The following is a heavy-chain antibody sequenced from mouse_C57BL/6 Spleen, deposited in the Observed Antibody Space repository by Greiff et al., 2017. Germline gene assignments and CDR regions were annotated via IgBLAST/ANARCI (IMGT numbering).Heavy chain of an antibody. CDR1: GYTFTDYY. V-gene: IGHV1-19*01. CDR2: INPYNGGT. Sequence: MQLKESGPVLVKPGASVKMSCKASGYTFTDYYMNWVKQSHGKSLEWIGVINPYNGGTSYNQKFKGKATLTVDKSSSTAYMELNSLTSEDSAVYYCARDWEDYWGQGTTLTVSS. J-gene: IGHJ2*01. D-gene: IGHD4-1*01. CDR3: ARDWEDY.